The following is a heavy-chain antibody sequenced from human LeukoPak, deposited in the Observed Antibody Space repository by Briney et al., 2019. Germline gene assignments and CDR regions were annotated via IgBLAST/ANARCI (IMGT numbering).Heavy chain of an antibody. CDR2: INPSGGST. CDR3: ARDREYSSSLSSLYYMDV. CDR1: GYTFTSYY. Sequence: ASVKVSGKASGYTFTSYYMHWVRQAPGQGLEWMGIINPSGGSTSYAQKFQGRVTMTRDTSTSTVYMELSSLRSEDTAVYYCARDREYSSSLSSLYYMDVWGKGTTVTVSS. J-gene: IGHJ6*03. D-gene: IGHD6-6*01. V-gene: IGHV1-46*01.